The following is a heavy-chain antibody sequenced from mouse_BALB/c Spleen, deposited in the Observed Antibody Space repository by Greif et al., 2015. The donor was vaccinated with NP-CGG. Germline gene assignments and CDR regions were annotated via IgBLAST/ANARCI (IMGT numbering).Heavy chain of an antibody. J-gene: IGHJ4*01. CDR3: TRRGFYAMDY. Sequence: VQGVESGAELVKPGASVKLSCKASGYTFTSYYMYWVKQRPGQGLEWIGGINPSNGGTNFNERFKSKATLTVDKSSSXAYMQLSSLTSEDSAVYYCTRRGFYAMDYWGQGTSVTVSS. V-gene: IGHV1S81*02. CDR1: GYTFTSYY. CDR2: INPSNGGT.